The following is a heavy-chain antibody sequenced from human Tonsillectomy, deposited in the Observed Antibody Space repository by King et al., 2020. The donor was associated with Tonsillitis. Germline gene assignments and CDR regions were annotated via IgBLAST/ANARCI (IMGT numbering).Heavy chain of an antibody. D-gene: IGHD2/OR15-2a*01. CDR1: GGSISPYY. J-gene: IGHJ5*02. V-gene: IGHV4-59*01. CDR3: ARVYTYGNSQKWFDP. Sequence: VPLQESGPGLVKPSETLSLTCTVSGGSISPYYWSWIRQPPGKGVEWIGDIYYSGSTSYNPSLSSRVTISIDTSKSQFSLNMNSVSAADTAVYYCARVYTYGNSQKWFDPWGQGTLVTVSS. CDR2: IYYSGST.